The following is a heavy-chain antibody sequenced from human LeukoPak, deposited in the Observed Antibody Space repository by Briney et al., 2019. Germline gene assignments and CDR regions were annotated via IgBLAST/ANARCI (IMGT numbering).Heavy chain of an antibody. D-gene: IGHD3-22*01. Sequence: SETLSLTCTVSGGSISSYYWSWIRQPPGKGLEWIGYIYYSGSTNYNPSLKSRVTISVDTSKNQFSLKLSSVTAADTAVYYCARDIYYESSGCPHGSFDIWGQGTMVTVSS. V-gene: IGHV4-59*01. J-gene: IGHJ3*02. CDR2: IYYSGST. CDR1: GGSISSYY. CDR3: ARDIYYESSGCPHGSFDI.